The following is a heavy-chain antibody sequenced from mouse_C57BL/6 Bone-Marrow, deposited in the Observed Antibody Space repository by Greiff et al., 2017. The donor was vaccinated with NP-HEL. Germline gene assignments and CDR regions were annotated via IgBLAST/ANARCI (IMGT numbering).Heavy chain of an antibody. Sequence: EVKLVESGGGLVKPGGSLKLSCAASGFTFSSYTMSWVRQTPEKRLEWVASISGGGGNTYYPDSVKGRFTISRDNAKNTRYLKIGSLRSEDTALDYCARHAMDYWGQGTLVTVSS. J-gene: IGHJ4*01. CDR2: ISGGGGNT. CDR1: GFTFSSYT. V-gene: IGHV5-9*01. CDR3: ARHAMDY.